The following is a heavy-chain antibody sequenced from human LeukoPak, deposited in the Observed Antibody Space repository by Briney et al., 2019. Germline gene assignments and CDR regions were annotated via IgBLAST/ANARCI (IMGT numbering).Heavy chain of an antibody. CDR3: ARDKGDYYYYYVDV. D-gene: IGHD3-10*01. CDR1: GYSIRSGFY. J-gene: IGHJ6*03. CDR2: IYHSGIT. V-gene: IGHV4-38-2*02. Sequence: SETLSLTCTVSGYSIRSGFYWGWIRQPPGKGLEWIGNIYHSGITYYTPSLKSRVTISVDTSKNQFYLKLSSVTAADTAVYYCARDKGDYYYYYVDVWGKGTTVTVSS.